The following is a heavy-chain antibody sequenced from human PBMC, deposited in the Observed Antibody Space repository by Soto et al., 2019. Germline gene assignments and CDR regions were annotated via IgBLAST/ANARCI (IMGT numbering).Heavy chain of an antibody. V-gene: IGHV3-23*01. D-gene: IGHD1-26*01. CDR1: GFTFSSYA. J-gene: IGHJ4*02. Sequence: GGSLRLSCAASGFTFSSYAMSWVRQAPGKGLEWVSAISGSGGSTYYADSVKGRFTISRDNAKNSLYLQMNSLRAEDTAVYYCARDSGYVDYWGQGTLVTVSS. CDR3: ARDSGYVDY. CDR2: ISGSGGST.